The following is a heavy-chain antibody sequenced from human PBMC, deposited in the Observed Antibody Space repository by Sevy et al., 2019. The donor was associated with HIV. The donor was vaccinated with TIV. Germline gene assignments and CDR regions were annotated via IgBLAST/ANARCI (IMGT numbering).Heavy chain of an antibody. D-gene: IGHD6-19*01. J-gene: IGHJ4*02. Sequence: GGSLRLSCAASGFTVSSNYMSWVRQAPGKGLEWVSVIYSGGSTYCADSVKGRFTIARDNSKNTRYLQMNSLRAEDTAVYYCARGGLTVALDYWGQGTLVTVSS. V-gene: IGHV3-53*01. CDR1: GFTVSSNY. CDR3: ARGGLTVALDY. CDR2: IYSGGST.